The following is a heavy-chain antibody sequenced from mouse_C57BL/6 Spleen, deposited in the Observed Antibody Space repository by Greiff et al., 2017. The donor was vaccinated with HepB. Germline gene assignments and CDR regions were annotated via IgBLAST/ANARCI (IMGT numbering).Heavy chain of an antibody. CDR3: ARSYGNYVYFDV. CDR2: INYDGSST. V-gene: IGHV5-16*01. Sequence: EVNLVESEGGLVQPGSSMKLSCTASGFTFSDYYMAWVRQVPEKGLEWVANINYDGSSTYYLDSLKSRFIISRDNAKNILYLQMSSLKSEDTATYYCARSYGNYVYFDVWGTGTTVTVSS. D-gene: IGHD2-1*01. J-gene: IGHJ1*03. CDR1: GFTFSDYY.